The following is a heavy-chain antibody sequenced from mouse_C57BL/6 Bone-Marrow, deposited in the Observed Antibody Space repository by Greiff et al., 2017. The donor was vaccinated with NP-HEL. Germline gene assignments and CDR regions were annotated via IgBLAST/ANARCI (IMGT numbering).Heavy chain of an antibody. CDR1: GYTFTSYW. CDR3: ARLNGNGGFAY. Sequence: QVQLQQPGAELVMPGASVKLSCKASGYTFTSYWMHWVKQRPGQGLEWIGEIDPSDGYTNYNQKFKGKSTLTVDKSSSTAYMQLSSLTSEDSAVYYCARLNGNGGFAYGGQGTGITVSA. J-gene: IGHJ3*01. D-gene: IGHD1-1*01. CDR2: IDPSDGYT. V-gene: IGHV1-69*01.